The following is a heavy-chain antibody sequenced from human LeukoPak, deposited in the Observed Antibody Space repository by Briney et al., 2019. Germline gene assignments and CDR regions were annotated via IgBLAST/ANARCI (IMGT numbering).Heavy chain of an antibody. V-gene: IGHV4-59*01. D-gene: IGHD6-19*01. J-gene: IGHJ4*02. CDR1: GGSISSYY. CDR2: IYYSGNT. CDR3: ARYAYGSGPFDY. Sequence: SETLSLTCTVSGGSISSYYWSWIRQPPGQGLEWIGYIYYSGNTNYNPSLKSRVTISVDTSKNQFSLQLNSVTAADTAVYYCARYAYGSGPFDYWGQGTLITVSS.